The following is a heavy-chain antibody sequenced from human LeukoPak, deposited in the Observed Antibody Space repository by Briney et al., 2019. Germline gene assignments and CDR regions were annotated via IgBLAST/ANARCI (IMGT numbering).Heavy chain of an antibody. D-gene: IGHD2-2*01. CDR1: GYSITSGYY. V-gene: IGHV4-38-2*02. J-gene: IGHJ4*02. CDR2: IYHSGST. CDR3: AREPVVPAALYYFDY. Sequence: SETLSLTCTVSGYSITSGYYWGWIRQPPGKGLEWIGSIYHSGSTFYNPSLKSRVTISVDPSKNQFSLKVSSVTAADTAVYYCAREPVVPAALYYFDYWGQGTLVTVSS.